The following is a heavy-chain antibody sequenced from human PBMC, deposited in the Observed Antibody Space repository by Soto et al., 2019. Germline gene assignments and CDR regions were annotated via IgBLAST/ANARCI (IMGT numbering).Heavy chain of an antibody. CDR1: GGTFSSYA. Sequence: QVQLVQAGAEVKKPGSSVKVSCKASGGTFSSYAISWVRQAPGQGLEWMGGIIPIFGTADYAQKFQGSVTITADDSTSTAYMELSSLRSEDTAVYYCASHYDTGGYYYRGLNYWGQGTLVTVSS. CDR3: ASHYDTGGYYYRGLNY. J-gene: IGHJ4*02. D-gene: IGHD3-22*01. V-gene: IGHV1-69*12. CDR2: IIPIFGTA.